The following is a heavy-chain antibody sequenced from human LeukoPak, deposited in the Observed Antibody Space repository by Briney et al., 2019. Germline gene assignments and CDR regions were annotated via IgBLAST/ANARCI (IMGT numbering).Heavy chain of an antibody. V-gene: IGHV4-38-2*01. D-gene: IGHD6-13*01. Sequence: SETLSLTCAVSGYSIISDYYWGWFRLPPGKGLEWVGSINHSGSTYYNLSLKSRVTISVDTSKNQFSLSVSSVTAADTAVYYCARNLGNSTLDYWGQGLLVTVSS. J-gene: IGHJ4*02. CDR3: ARNLGNSTLDY. CDR2: INHSGST. CDR1: GYSIISDYY.